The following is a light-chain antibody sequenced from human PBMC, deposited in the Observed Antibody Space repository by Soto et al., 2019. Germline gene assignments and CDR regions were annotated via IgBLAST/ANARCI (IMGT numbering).Light chain of an antibody. V-gene: IGLV1-47*01. CDR1: NSNVGSYY. Sequence: QSVLTQPPSASGTPGQRVTISCSGSNSNVGSYYVYWYQQLPGTAPKLLIYRANQRPSGVSDRFSGSKSGTSASLAISGLRSEDEADYYCASWDDSLSGVVFGGGTKVTVL. J-gene: IGLJ2*01. CDR3: ASWDDSLSGVV. CDR2: RAN.